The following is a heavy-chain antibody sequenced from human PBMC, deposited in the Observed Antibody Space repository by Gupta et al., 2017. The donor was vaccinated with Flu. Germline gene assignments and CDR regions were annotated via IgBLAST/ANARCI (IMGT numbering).Heavy chain of an antibody. CDR1: GDSLSNYR. V-gene: IGHV5-51*03. CDR2: IHPGDSNA. Sequence: EVHLVQPGPEVKKTGDSTKPSSTSSGDSLSNYRNDGGRQMPGKGLEWMGIIHPGDSNALYCPSFQGQVTISADKSINAVFLEWRSLKASDTAMYYCAKRRYTNLSLKNLSDPWGQGTLVTVSS. D-gene: IGHD2-2*02. J-gene: IGHJ5*01. CDR3: AKRRYTNLSLKNLSDP.